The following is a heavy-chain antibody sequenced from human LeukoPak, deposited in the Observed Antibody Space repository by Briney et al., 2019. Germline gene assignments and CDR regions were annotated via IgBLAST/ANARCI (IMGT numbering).Heavy chain of an antibody. CDR3: AREVADYGGYYYYHYMDV. J-gene: IGHJ6*03. V-gene: IGHV4-39*02. D-gene: IGHD4-23*01. CDR1: GGSISSSSYY. CDR2: IYYSGST. Sequence: SETLSLTCTVSGGSISSSSYYWGWIRQPPGKGLEWIGSIYYSGSTYYNPSLKSRVTISVDTSKNQFSLKLSSVTAADTAVYYCAREVADYGGYYYYHYMDVWGKGTTVTISS.